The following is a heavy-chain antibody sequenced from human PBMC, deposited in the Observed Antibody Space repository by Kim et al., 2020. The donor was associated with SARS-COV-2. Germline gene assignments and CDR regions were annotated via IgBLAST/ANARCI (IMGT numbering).Heavy chain of an antibody. CDR2: INPNNGEA. V-gene: IGHV1-2*02. J-gene: IGHJ5*02. CDR1: GYPFIGYY. D-gene: IGHD2-8*02. CDR3: ARGGNRGDYRWADP. Sequence: ASVKVSCKTSGYPFIGYYIHWARQAPGQGLEWMGWINPNNGEAAYAQRFKGRVTSTRDTSISTAYLELSSLRYDDTAVYYCARGGNRGDYRWADP.